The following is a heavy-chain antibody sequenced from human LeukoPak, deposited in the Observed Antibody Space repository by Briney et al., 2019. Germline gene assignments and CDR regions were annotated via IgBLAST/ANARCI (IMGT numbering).Heavy chain of an antibody. CDR2: ISAYNGNT. Sequence: ASVKVSCKASGYTFTNYGISWVRQAPGQGPEWMGWISAYNGNTNYAQKLQGRVTMTTDTSTSTAYMEVRSLRSDDTAVYYCARNWVAAGGIVSWDFDYWGQGTLVTVSS. V-gene: IGHV1-18*01. CDR1: GYTFTNYG. D-gene: IGHD6-13*01. J-gene: IGHJ4*02. CDR3: ARNWVAAGGIVSWDFDY.